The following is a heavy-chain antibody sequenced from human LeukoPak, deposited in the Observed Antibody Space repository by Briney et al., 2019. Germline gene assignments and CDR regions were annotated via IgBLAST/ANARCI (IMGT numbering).Heavy chain of an antibody. CDR1: GGSIDSGGFY. V-gene: IGHV4-39*01. CDR3: ARLGGIRYADAFDI. Sequence: SETLSLTCTVSGGSIDSGGFYWGWIRQPPGKRLEWIASMFHTGSTYYNPSLKSRVSISVDTSKNRLSLKLNSVTAADTAVYYCARLGGIRYADAFDIWGQGTMVTVSS. CDR2: MFHTGST. J-gene: IGHJ3*02. D-gene: IGHD4-17*01.